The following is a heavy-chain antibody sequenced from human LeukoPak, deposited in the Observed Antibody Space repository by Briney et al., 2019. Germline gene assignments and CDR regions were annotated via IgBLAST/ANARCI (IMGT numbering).Heavy chain of an antibody. CDR2: IYYSGLT. Sequence: SETLSLTCNVSGASMSNYYWVWIRQPPGKGLEWIGSIYYSGLTYYNPSLESRVTISVDTSKNQFSLKLSSVTAADTAIYYCAKHYMGSSYNRGLDYWGQGTLVTVSS. V-gene: IGHV4-39*01. D-gene: IGHD3-10*01. J-gene: IGHJ4*02. CDR1: GASMSNYY. CDR3: AKHYMGSSYNRGLDY.